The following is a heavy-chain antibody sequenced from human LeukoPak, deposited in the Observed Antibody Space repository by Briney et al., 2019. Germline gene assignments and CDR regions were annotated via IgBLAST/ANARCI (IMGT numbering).Heavy chain of an antibody. Sequence: ASVKVSCKASGYTFTGYYMHWVRQAPGQGLEWMGWINANSGGTNYAQKFQGRVTMTRDKSISTAYMEMSRLRSDDTAVYYCAKNMKYSSSWYDWFDPWGQGTLVTVSS. CDR2: INANSGGT. D-gene: IGHD6-13*01. J-gene: IGHJ5*02. CDR1: GYTFTGYY. V-gene: IGHV1-2*02. CDR3: AKNMKYSSSWYDWFDP.